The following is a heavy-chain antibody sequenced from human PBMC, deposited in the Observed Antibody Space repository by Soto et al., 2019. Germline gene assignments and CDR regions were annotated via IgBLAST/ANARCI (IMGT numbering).Heavy chain of an antibody. CDR3: ARGYMVRGVIGYYYGMDV. V-gene: IGHV1-69*13. CDR1: GGTFSSYA. J-gene: IGHJ6*02. CDR2: IIPIFGTA. D-gene: IGHD3-10*01. Sequence: SVKVSCKASGGTFSSYAISWVRQAPGQGLEWMGGIIPIFGTANYAQKFQGRVTITADGSTSTACMELSSLRSEDTAVYYCARGYMVRGVIGYYYGMDVWGQGTTVTVSS.